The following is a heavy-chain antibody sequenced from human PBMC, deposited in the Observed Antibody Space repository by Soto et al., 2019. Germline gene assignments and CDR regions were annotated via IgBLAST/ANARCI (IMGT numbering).Heavy chain of an antibody. Sequence: GGSLRLSCAASGFSFSDYDMHWVRQAPGKGLEWVSTIGAARDPYYTASVKHRFTISRENARNAMFLQMNSVTVGDTAVYYCARAYTGRLPRRADYDYALDVWGQGIMVTASS. D-gene: IGHD2-15*01. CDR2: IGAARDP. J-gene: IGHJ6*02. CDR1: GFSFSDYD. CDR3: ARAYTGRLPRRADYDYALDV. V-gene: IGHV3-13*05.